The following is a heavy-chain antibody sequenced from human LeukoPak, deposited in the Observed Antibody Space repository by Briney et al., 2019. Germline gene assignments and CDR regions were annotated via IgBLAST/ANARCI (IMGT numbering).Heavy chain of an antibody. CDR3: ARDRFSIAVAGSNWFDP. CDR2: IYYSGST. CDR1: GGSISSYY. V-gene: IGHV4-59*01. Sequence: SETLSLTCTVSGGSISSYYWSWIRQPPGKGLEWIGYIYYSGSTNYNPSLKSRVTISVDTSKNQFSLKLSSVTAADTAVYYCARDRFSIAVAGSNWFDPWGQRALVTVSS. D-gene: IGHD6-19*01. J-gene: IGHJ5*02.